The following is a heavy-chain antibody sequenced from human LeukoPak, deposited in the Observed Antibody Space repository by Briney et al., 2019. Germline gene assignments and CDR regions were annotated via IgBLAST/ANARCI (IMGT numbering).Heavy chain of an antibody. V-gene: IGHV3-21*01. CDR2: ISSYTTYI. D-gene: IGHD6-13*01. J-gene: IGHJ3*02. Sequence: GGSLRLSCAASGFTFSSYGMHWVRQAPGKGLEWVSSISSYTTYIYSADSVTGRFTISIDNAKNSLNLHMNSQRPEATALYDFARDKDYSSSWANDAFDIWGQGTMVTVSS. CDR3: ARDKDYSSSWANDAFDI. CDR1: GFTFSSYG.